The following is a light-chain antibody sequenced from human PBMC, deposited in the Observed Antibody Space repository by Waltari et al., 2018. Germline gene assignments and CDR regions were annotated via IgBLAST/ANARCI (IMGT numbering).Light chain of an antibody. CDR3: NSRDINGNHLGVYV. Sequence: SSELTQDPDVSVALGLTVRITRQGDSLRNYHAGWYQQKQGQAPILVFYGKNNRPSGIPARFSGSSSGDTASLTITGAQAEDEADYYCNSRDINGNHLGVYVFGTGTKVTVL. CDR2: GKN. V-gene: IGLV3-19*01. CDR1: SLRNYH. J-gene: IGLJ1*01.